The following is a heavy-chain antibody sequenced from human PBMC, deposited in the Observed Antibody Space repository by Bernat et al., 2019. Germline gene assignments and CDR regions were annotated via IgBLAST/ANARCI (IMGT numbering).Heavy chain of an antibody. CDR3: AKGPRYCSGGSCYSPIYWYFDL. V-gene: IGHV3-53*01. J-gene: IGHJ2*01. Sequence: EVQLVESGGGLIQPGGSLRLSCAASGFTVSSNYMSWVRQAPGKGLEWVSVIYSGGSTYYADSVKGRFTISRDNSKNTLYLQMNSLRAEDTAVYYCAKGPRYCSGGSCYSPIYWYFDLWGRGTLVTVSS. CDR2: IYSGGST. CDR1: GFTVSSNY. D-gene: IGHD2-15*01.